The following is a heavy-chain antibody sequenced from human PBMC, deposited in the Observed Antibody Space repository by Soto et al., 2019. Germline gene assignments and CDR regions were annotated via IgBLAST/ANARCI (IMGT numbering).Heavy chain of an antibody. J-gene: IGHJ6*03. D-gene: IGHD6-19*01. CDR2: ISWNSGSI. V-gene: IGHV3-9*01. Sequence: GGSLRLSCAASGFTFDDYAMHWARQAPGKGLEWVSGISWNSGSIGYADSVKGRFTISRDNAKNSLYLQMNSLRAEDTALYYCAKPSSGSYYYMDVWGKGTTVTVSS. CDR1: GFTFDDYA. CDR3: AKPSSGSYYYMDV.